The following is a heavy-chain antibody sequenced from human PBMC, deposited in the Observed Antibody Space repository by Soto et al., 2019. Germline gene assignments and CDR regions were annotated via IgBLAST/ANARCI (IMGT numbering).Heavy chain of an antibody. CDR3: ASSVNYYYGMDV. CDR1: GYTFTGYY. Sequence: ASVKVSCQASGYTFTGYYMHWLRQAPGQGLEWMGWINPNSGGTNYAQKFQGWVTMTRDTSISTAYMELSRLRSDDTAVYYCASSVNYYYGMDVWGQGTTVTVSS. CDR2: INPNSGGT. V-gene: IGHV1-2*04. J-gene: IGHJ6*02.